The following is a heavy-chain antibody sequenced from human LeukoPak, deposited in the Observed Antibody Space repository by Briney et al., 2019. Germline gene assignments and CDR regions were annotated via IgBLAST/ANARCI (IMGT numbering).Heavy chain of an antibody. CDR2: INPNIGGT. D-gene: IGHD5-12*01. Sequence: ASVKVSCKASGYLLTGNYMHWVRQAPGQGLEWMGWINPNIGGTNYAQKFQGRVTMTRDTSISTAYMELSRLRSDDTAVYYCVRVYFRGDRVATIIDYWGQGTLVTVSS. CDR3: VRVYFRGDRVATIIDY. J-gene: IGHJ4*02. V-gene: IGHV1-2*02. CDR1: GYLLTGNY.